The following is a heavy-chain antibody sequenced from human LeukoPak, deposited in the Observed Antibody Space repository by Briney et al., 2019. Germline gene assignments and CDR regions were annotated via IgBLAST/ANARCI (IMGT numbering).Heavy chain of an antibody. CDR3: ARGGDHGAIWGVFAS. J-gene: IGHJ4*02. V-gene: IGHV3-11*04. Sequence: GGSLRLSCAASGFTFSDYDMSWIRQAPGKGLEWVSYISSNGSTIYYADSVKGRFTIPRDNAKNSLYLQMNSLRTEDTAVYFCARGGDHGAIWGVFASWGEGTPVTVSS. CDR2: ISSNGSTI. CDR1: GFTFSDYD. D-gene: IGHD3-16*01.